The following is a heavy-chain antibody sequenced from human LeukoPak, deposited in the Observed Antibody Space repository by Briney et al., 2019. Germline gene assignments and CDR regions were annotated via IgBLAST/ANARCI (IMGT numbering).Heavy chain of an antibody. Sequence: SETLSLTCTVSGGSISSYYRSWIRQPAGKGLEWIGRIYTSGSTNYNPSLKSRVTMSVDTSKNQFSLKLSSVTAADTAVYYCATAGYCSSTSCYVGNYYYYGMDVWGQGTTVTVSS. CDR3: ATAGYCSSTSCYVGNYYYYGMDV. J-gene: IGHJ6*02. CDR1: GGSISSYY. D-gene: IGHD2-2*01. V-gene: IGHV4-4*07. CDR2: IYTSGST.